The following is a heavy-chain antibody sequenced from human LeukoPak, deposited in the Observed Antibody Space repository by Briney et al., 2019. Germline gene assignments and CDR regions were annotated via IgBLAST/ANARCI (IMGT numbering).Heavy chain of an antibody. CDR3: ARGKKRSGCSTPSCYASSYYYYYMDV. J-gene: IGHJ6*03. CDR1: GGSISSYY. CDR2: IYYSVST. V-gene: IGHV4-59*12. D-gene: IGHD2-2*01. Sequence: SETLSLTCTVSGGSISSYYWSWIRQPPGKGLEWIGYIYYSVSTNYNPSLKSRFTISVDTSKNQFSLKLSSVTAADTAVYYCARGKKRSGCSTPSCYASSYYYYYMDVWGKGTTVTVSS.